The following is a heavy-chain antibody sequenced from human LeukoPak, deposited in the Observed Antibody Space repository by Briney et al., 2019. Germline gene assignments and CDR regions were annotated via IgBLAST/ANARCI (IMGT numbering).Heavy chain of an antibody. V-gene: IGHV4-34*01. CDR1: GGSFSGYY. CDR2: INHSGST. D-gene: IGHD4-11*01. CDR3: ARLPAYSNYAFDY. Sequence: SETLSLTCAVYGGSFSGYYWSWIRQPPGKGLEWIGEINHSGSTNYNPSLKSRVTISVDTSKNQFSLKLSSVTAADTAVYYCARLPAYSNYAFDYWGQGTLVTVSS. J-gene: IGHJ4*02.